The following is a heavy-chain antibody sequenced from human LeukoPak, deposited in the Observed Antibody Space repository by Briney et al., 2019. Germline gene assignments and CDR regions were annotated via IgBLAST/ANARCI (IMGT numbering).Heavy chain of an antibody. D-gene: IGHD3-10*01. CDR3: ARVHYYGSGSPLNFRYYFDY. Sequence: ASVKVSCKASGYTFTSYGISWVRQAPGQGLEWMGWISAYNGNTNYAQKLQGRVTMTTDTSTSTAYMELRSLRSDDTAVYYCARVHYYGSGSPLNFRYYFDYWGQGTLVTVSP. CDR1: GYTFTSYG. CDR2: ISAYNGNT. J-gene: IGHJ4*02. V-gene: IGHV1-18*01.